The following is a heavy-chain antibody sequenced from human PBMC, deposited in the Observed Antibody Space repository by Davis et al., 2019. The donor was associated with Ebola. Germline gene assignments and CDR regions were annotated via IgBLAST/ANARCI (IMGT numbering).Heavy chain of an antibody. Sequence: ASVKVSCKASGYTFTSYGISWVRQAPGQGLEWMGWISAYNGNTNYAQILQGRVTMTTDTATSTVYMELRSLRSDDTAVYYCARAGYDSGTYYIEGDYWGQGTLVTVSS. CDR3: ARAGYDSGTYYIEGDY. D-gene: IGHD3-10*01. V-gene: IGHV1-18*01. CDR1: GYTFTSYG. CDR2: ISAYNGNT. J-gene: IGHJ4*02.